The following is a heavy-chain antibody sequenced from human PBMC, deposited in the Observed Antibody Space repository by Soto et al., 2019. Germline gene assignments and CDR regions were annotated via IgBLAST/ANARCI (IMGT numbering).Heavy chain of an antibody. V-gene: IGHV1-24*01. CDR1: GYTLSESS. CDR2: SDPGDGEK. Sequence: QIQLVQSGAEVKKPGASVKVSCKVSGYTLSESSIHWVRQAPGGGLEWMGSSDPGDGEKIYAQEFQGRVTMTGDTSTDTAYMELSSLRSEDTAVYYCGIRICGGGLCYYDNYYRIDVWGQGTTVTVSS. CDR3: GIRICGGGLCYYDNYYRIDV. J-gene: IGHJ6*02. D-gene: IGHD2-21*01.